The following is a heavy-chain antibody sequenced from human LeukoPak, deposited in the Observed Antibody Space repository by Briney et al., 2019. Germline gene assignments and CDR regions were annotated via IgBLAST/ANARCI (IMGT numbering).Heavy chain of an antibody. CDR3: ARDRITDFWSGYYTNYFDY. CDR2: INSDGSST. J-gene: IGHJ4*02. D-gene: IGHD3-3*01. CDR1: GFTFSSYG. V-gene: IGHV3-74*01. Sequence: GGSLRLSCAASGFTFSSYGMSWVRQAPGKGLVWVSRINSDGSSTSYADSVKGRFTISRDNAKNTLFLQMNSLRAEDTAVYYCARDRITDFWSGYYTNYFDYWGQGTLVTVSS.